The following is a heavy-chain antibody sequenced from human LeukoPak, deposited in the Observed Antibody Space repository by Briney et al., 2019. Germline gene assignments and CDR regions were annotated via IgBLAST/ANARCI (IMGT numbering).Heavy chain of an antibody. CDR2: IKQDGSEK. J-gene: IGHJ3*02. CDR1: GFTFSSYW. V-gene: IGHV3-7*01. Sequence: GGSLRLSCAASGFTFSSYWMSWVRQAPGKGLEWVANIKQDGSEKYYVDSVKGRFTISRDNAKNSLYLQMNSLRVEDTAVYYCARTYDFGSGPPGDALDNWGQGTLVTVPS. D-gene: IGHD3-3*01. CDR3: ARTYDFGSGPPGDALDN.